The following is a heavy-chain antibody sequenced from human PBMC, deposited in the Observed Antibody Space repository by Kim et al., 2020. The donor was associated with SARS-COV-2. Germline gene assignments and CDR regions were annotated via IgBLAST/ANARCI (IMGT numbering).Heavy chain of an antibody. D-gene: IGHD2-21*01. V-gene: IGHV3-30*18. Sequence: GGSLRLSCAASGFTFSSYGMHWVRQAPGKGLEWVSVISDDGSNTYYADSVKGRFTISRDNSKNTLYLQMNSLRAEDTAVYYCAKAYPVSGGDYCEIRREGYYRMVVCGPGDTVSVSS. CDR1: GFTFSSYG. J-gene: IGHJ6*02. CDR3: AKAYPVSGGDYCEIRREGYYRMVV. CDR2: ISDDGSNT.